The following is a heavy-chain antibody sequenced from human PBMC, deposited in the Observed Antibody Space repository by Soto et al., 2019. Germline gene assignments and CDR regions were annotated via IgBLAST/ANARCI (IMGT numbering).Heavy chain of an antibody. CDR3: ARGRASGSYYLLDY. J-gene: IGHJ4*02. V-gene: IGHV1-8*01. CDR1: GNTFTSYD. Sequence: EASVKVSCKASGNTFTSYDINWVRQATGHGLELMGWINPNSGNIGYAQKFQGRVTMTRDTAIRTAYMEVSRLRSDDTAVYYCARGRASGSYYLLDYWGQGTLVTVYS. CDR2: INPNSGNI. D-gene: IGHD3-10*01.